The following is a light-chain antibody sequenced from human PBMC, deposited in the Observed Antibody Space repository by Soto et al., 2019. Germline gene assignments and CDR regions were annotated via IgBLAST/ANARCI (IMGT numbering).Light chain of an antibody. CDR3: QHYNNRPPIT. CDR2: DAS. CDR1: QSVRTN. V-gene: IGKV3-15*01. Sequence: EIIMTQSPATLSVSPGERATLSCRASQSVRTNLAWYQQKPGQAPRLLIYDASIRATGIPARFSGSGSGTDFALTISSLQSEDFAIYYCQHYNNRPPITFGPGTTVEIK. J-gene: IGKJ1*01.